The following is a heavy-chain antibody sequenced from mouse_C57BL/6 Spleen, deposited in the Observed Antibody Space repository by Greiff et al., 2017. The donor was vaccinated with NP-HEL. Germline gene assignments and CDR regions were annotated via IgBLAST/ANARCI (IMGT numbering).Heavy chain of an antibody. CDR3: ARKKDYAMDY. CDR1: GYAFSSSW. CDR2: IYPGDGDT. Sequence: VQLQQSGPELVKPGASVKISCKASGYAFSSSWMNWVKQRPGKGLEWIGRIYPGDGDTNYNGKFKGKSTLTVDKSSSTAYMQLSSLTSEDSAVYYCARKKDYAMDYWGQGTSVTVSS. V-gene: IGHV1-82*01. J-gene: IGHJ4*01.